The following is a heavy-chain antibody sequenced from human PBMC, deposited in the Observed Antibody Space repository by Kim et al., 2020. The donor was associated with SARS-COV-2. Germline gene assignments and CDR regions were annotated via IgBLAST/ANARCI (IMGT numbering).Heavy chain of an antibody. CDR1: GFTFDDYA. J-gene: IGHJ4*02. Sequence: GGSLRLSRAASGFTFDDYAMNWVRQAPGKGLEWVSGISGGGGSTFDAGSVKGRFTISRDNSKNMVYLEMNSLRAEDTAVYYCAKGRSVGVVTAFDYWGQG. D-gene: IGHD3-3*01. V-gene: IGHV3-23*01. CDR2: ISGGGGST. CDR3: AKGRSVGVVTAFDY.